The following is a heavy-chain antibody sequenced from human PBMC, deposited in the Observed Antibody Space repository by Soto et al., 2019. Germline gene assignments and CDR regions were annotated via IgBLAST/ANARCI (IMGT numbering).Heavy chain of an antibody. V-gene: IGHV1-69*13. CDR2: IIPIFGTA. D-gene: IGHD5-18*01. CDR1: GGTFSSYA. J-gene: IGHJ6*02. Sequence: GASVKVSCKASGGTFSSYAISWVRQAPGQGLEWMGGIIPIFGTANYAQKFQGRVTITADESTSTAYMELSSLRSEDTALYYCARGPYSYGPLYYYYGMDVWGQGTTVTVSS. CDR3: ARGPYSYGPLYYYYGMDV.